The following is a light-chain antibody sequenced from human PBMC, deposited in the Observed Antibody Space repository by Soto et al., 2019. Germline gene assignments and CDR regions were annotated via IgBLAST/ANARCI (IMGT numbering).Light chain of an antibody. CDR2: TAY. J-gene: IGKJ3*01. V-gene: IGKV1-39*01. CDR3: QQTYSAPFT. CDR1: QRLFSF. Sequence: DIQMTQSPSSLSASVGDSVTLTCRASQRLFSFLNWYQQAPGRAPKLLISTAYKLQSGVPSRFSGSESGTEFTLTISSLQPEDFAIYFCQQTYSAPFTFGPGTKVYVK.